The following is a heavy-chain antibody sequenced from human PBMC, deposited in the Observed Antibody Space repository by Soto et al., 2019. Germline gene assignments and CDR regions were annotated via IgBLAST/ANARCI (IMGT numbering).Heavy chain of an antibody. D-gene: IGHD4-17*01. V-gene: IGHV3-21*01. CDR3: ARPTAVTTFRD. Sequence: EVQLVESGGGLVKPGGSLRLSCAASGFTFSSYSMNWVRQAPGKGLEWVSSISSSSSYIYYADSVKGRFTISRDNAKNSLYLQMNRLRAEDTAVYYCARPTAVTTFRDWGQGTLVTVSS. CDR2: ISSSSSYI. J-gene: IGHJ4*02. CDR1: GFTFSSYS.